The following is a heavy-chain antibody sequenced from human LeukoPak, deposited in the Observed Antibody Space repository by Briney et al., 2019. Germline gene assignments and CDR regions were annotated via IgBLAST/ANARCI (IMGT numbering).Heavy chain of an antibody. Sequence: ASVKVSCKVSGYSLTELSMHWVRQAPGKGLEWMGNFDPEDGETIYTQKFQGRVTMTEDTSTDTAYMELSSLRSEDTAVYYCATGRWGPRFDAFDIWGQGTMVTVSS. J-gene: IGHJ3*02. D-gene: IGHD3-16*01. CDR1: GYSLTELS. V-gene: IGHV1-24*01. CDR2: FDPEDGET. CDR3: ATGRWGPRFDAFDI.